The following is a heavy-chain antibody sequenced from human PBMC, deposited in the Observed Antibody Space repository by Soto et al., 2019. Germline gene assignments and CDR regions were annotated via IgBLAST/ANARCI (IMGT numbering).Heavy chain of an antibody. J-gene: IGHJ4*02. CDR1: GFTFSSYA. Sequence: GGSLRLSCAASGFTFSSYAMHWVRQAPGKGLEWVAVISYDGSNKYYADSVKGRFTISRDNSKNTLYLQMNSLRAEDTAVYYCARDSRGPRWGQGTLVTVYS. D-gene: IGHD6-13*01. V-gene: IGHV3-30-3*01. CDR2: ISYDGSNK. CDR3: ARDSRGPR.